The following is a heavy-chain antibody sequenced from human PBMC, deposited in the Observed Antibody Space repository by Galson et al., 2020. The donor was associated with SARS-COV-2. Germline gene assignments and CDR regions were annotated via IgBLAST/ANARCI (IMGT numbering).Heavy chain of an antibody. D-gene: IGHD2-15*01. CDR1: GFTFSSYG. Sequence: GGSLRLSCAASGFTFSSYGMHWVRQAPGKGLEWVAGIWYDGSNKYYADSVKSRFTISRDNSKNTLYLQMNSLRAEDTAVYYCAKEGCSGGSCTLLYYYYGMDVWGQGTTVTVSS. CDR3: AKEGCSGGSCTLLYYYYGMDV. V-gene: IGHV3-33*06. CDR2: IWYDGSNK. J-gene: IGHJ6*02.